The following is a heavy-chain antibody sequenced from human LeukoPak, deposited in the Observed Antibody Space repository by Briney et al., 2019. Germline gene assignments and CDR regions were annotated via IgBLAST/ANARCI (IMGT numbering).Heavy chain of an antibody. D-gene: IGHD3-22*01. Sequence: GGSLRLSCAASGLTFRTYAMSWVRQAPGKGLEWVSAISGNGRNTYYADSVKGRFTISRDNSKNTLYLQMNSLRVEDTAVYYCARDSPRPPTYYYDSSDFRGQGTLVTVSS. V-gene: IGHV3-23*01. CDR3: ARDSPRPPTYYYDSSDF. CDR2: ISGNGRNT. CDR1: GLTFRTYA. J-gene: IGHJ4*02.